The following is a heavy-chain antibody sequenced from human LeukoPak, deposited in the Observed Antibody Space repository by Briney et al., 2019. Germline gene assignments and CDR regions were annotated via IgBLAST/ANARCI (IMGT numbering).Heavy chain of an antibody. D-gene: IGHD1-26*01. CDR2: IYYCWST. V-gene: IGHV4-59*13. J-gene: IGHJ4*02. CDR3: ARVSNGELGSYDFDY. CDR1: GGSISSYY. Sequence: PSETLSLTCTVSGGSISSYYWSWIRHPPGKGLEWIGYIYYCWSTNYNPSLKRRVPISVEMSKNQFSLYLRPVTAADTAVHYCARVSNGELGSYDFDYWGQGTLVTVSS.